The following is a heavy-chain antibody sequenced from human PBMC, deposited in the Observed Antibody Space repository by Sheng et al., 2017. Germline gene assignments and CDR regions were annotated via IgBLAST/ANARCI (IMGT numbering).Heavy chain of an antibody. CDR2: IYDDGGGT. Sequence: EVQVLESGGGLVQPGGSLRLSCTASGFTFSSYAMSWVRQAPGKGLEWVALIYDDGGGTYYADSVKGRFTISRDNSKNTLYLQMSSVRAEDTAVYYCARDDKRPGNAFDVWGQGTMATFS. J-gene: IGHJ3*01. CDR3: ARDDKRPGNAFDV. V-gene: IGHV3-23*03. CDR1: GFTFSSYA.